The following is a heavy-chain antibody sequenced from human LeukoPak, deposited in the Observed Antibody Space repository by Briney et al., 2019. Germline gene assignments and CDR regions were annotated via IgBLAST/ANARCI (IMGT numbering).Heavy chain of an antibody. CDR3: ARDRRRGGIAAAGPFDY. CDR2: INPSGGST. Sequence: GASVKVSCKASGYTFTSYYMHWVRQAPGQGLEWMGIINPSGGSTSYAQKFQGRVTMTRDTSTSTVYMELSSLRSEDTAVYYCARDRRRGGIAAAGPFDYWGQGTLVTVSS. V-gene: IGHV1-46*01. D-gene: IGHD6-13*01. J-gene: IGHJ4*02. CDR1: GYTFTSYY.